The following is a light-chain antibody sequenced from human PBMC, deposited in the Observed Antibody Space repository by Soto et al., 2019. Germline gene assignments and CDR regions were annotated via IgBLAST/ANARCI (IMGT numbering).Light chain of an antibody. Sequence: ALTQPRSVSGSPGQSVTISCTGTSSDVGGYSYVSWYQQHPGKVPKLMIYDVSKRPSGVPDRFSGSKFANTASLIISGLQAEDEADYYCCSYAGSYIWVFGGGTKVTVL. CDR1: SSDVGGYSY. J-gene: IGLJ3*02. V-gene: IGLV2-11*01. CDR2: DVS. CDR3: CSYAGSYIWV.